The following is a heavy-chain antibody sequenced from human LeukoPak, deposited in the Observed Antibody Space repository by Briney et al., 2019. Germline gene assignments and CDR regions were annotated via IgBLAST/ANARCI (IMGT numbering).Heavy chain of an antibody. CDR1: GFIFSRYW. D-gene: IGHD3-22*01. Sequence: GGSLRLSCSTSGFIFSRYWMSWVRQAPGKGLEWVAVISYDGSNKYYADSVKGRFTISRDNSKNTLYLQMNSLRAEDTAVYYCARVSRAITMIVVVIEDAFDIWGQGTMVTVSS. CDR2: ISYDGSNK. V-gene: IGHV3-30*19. J-gene: IGHJ3*02. CDR3: ARVSRAITMIVVVIEDAFDI.